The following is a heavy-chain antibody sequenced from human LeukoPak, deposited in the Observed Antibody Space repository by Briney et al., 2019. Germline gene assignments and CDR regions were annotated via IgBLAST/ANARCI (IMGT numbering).Heavy chain of an antibody. CDR1: GYSFTSYW. V-gene: IGHV5-10-1*01. Sequence: GESLRTSCKGSGYSFTSYWISWVRQMPGKGLEWMGRIDPSDSYTNYSPSFQGHVTISADKFISTAYLQWSSLKASDTAMYYCARGGAVERYCSSTSCYWVDAFDIWGQGTMVTVSS. D-gene: IGHD2-2*01. CDR2: IDPSDSYT. J-gene: IGHJ3*02. CDR3: ARGGAVERYCSSTSCYWVDAFDI.